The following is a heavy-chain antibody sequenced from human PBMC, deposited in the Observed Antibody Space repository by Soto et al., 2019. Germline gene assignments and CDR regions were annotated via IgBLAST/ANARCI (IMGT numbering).Heavy chain of an antibody. CDR2: ISYDGSNT. CDR1: GFSFSNYA. D-gene: IGHD2-21*02. V-gene: IGHV3-30-3*01. J-gene: IGHJ2*01. CDR3: ERDRGGGNSFWYFDL. Sequence: QVQLVESGGGVVQPGRSLRLSCAASGFSFSNYAMHWVRQAPGKGLEWVAVISYDGSNTYYADSVKGRFTISRDNSKNTLYMQLNSLSDDDTAVYYCERDRGGGNSFWYFDLWGRGTLVTVSS.